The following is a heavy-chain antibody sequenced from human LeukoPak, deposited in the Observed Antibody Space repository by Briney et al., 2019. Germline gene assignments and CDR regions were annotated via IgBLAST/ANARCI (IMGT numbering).Heavy chain of an antibody. CDR3: TSGTGYTDHDY. CDR2: VKSEIDGGAI. V-gene: IGHV3-15*01. D-gene: IGHD3/OR15-3a*01. Sequence: GGSLRLSCAASGFTLNDAWMSWVRQAPGKGLEWVGRVKSEIDGGAIDYAAPVKDRFSISRDDSKNTLHLQMDGLKTEDTAVYFCTSGTGYTDHDYWGQGTLVTVSS. CDR1: GFTLNDAW. J-gene: IGHJ4*02.